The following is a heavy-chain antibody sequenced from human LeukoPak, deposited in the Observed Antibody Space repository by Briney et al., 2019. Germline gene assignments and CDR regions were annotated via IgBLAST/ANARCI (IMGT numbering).Heavy chain of an antibody. CDR1: GGSISNYY. CDR2: ISYIGNT. Sequence: SETLSLTCTVSGGSISNYYWSWIRQPPGQGLEWIGYISYIGNTNYSPSLKSRVTISIDTSENQLSLKLSSVTAADTAVYYCARAKGYTYGRDFYFYYGMDVWGQGTTVTVSS. J-gene: IGHJ6*02. CDR3: ARAKGYTYGRDFYFYYGMDV. D-gene: IGHD5-18*01. V-gene: IGHV4-59*13.